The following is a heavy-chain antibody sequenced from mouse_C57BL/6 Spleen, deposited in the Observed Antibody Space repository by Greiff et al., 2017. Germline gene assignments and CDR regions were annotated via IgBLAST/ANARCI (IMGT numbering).Heavy chain of an antibody. CDR2: IYPRDGST. J-gene: IGHJ2*01. CDR3: ARGPYYYGSSTYYFDY. V-gene: IGHV1-78*01. CDR1: GYTFTDHT. Sequence: VQLQQSDAELVKPGASVKISCKVSGYTFTDHTIHWMKQRPEQGLEWIGYIYPRDGSTKYNEKFKGKATLTADKSSSTAYMQLNSLTSEDSAVYFCARGPYYYGSSTYYFDYWGQGTTLTVSS. D-gene: IGHD1-1*01.